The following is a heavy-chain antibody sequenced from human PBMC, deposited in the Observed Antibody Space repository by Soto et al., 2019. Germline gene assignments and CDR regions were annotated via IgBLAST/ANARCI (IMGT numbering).Heavy chain of an antibody. CDR1: GFTFGDYA. V-gene: IGHV3-49*04. Sequence: PRLSCTASGFTFGDYAMSWVRQAPGKGLEWVGFIRSKAYGGTTEYAASVKGRFTISRDDSKSIAYLQMNSLKTEDTAVYYCTRGADAFDIWGQGTMVTVSS. J-gene: IGHJ3*02. CDR3: TRGADAFDI. CDR2: IRSKAYGGTT. D-gene: IGHD6-25*01.